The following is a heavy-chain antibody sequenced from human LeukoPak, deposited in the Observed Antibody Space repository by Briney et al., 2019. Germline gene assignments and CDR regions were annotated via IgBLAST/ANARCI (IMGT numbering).Heavy chain of an antibody. CDR3: ARDKVYCSGGSCYSGLDY. J-gene: IGHJ4*02. CDR2: IYYSGST. V-gene: IGHV4-61*01. CDR1: GGSVSSGSYY. Sequence: SETLSLTCTVSGGSVSSGSYYWSWIRQPPGKGLEWIGYIYYSGSTNYNPSLKSRVTISVDKSKNQFSLKLSSVTAADTAVYYCARDKVYCSGGSCYSGLDYWGQGTLVTVSS. D-gene: IGHD2-15*01.